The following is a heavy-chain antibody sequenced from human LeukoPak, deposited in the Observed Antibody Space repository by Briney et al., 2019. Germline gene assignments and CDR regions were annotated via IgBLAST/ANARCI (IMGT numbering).Heavy chain of an antibody. J-gene: IGHJ3*02. CDR1: GGSIRGHY. D-gene: IGHD2-21*02. CDR2: IYYSGSA. Sequence: SETLSLTCTVSGGSIRGHYGSWIRPPPGKGLEWIGYIYYSGSANYNPSLKSRVTISVDTSKDQCSLKLSSVTAADTALYYCARGTVTASMKAFDIWGQGTMVTVSS. CDR3: ARGTVTASMKAFDI. V-gene: IGHV4-59*08.